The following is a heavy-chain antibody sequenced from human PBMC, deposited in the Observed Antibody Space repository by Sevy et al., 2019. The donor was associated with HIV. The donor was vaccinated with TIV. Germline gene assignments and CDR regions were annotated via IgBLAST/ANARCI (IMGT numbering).Heavy chain of an antibody. CDR3: ASSRGGSSSGPLDT. J-gene: IGHJ5*02. D-gene: IGHD6-13*01. CDR1: GFIFSSYG. CDR2: IWYDGSNK. V-gene: IGHV3-33*01. Sequence: GGSLRLSCAASGFIFSSYGMNWVRQAPGKGLEWVAVIWYDGSNKYYADSVKGRFTISRDNSKNTLYWQMNSLRVEDMGVYYCASSRGGSSSGPLDTWGQGTLVTVSS.